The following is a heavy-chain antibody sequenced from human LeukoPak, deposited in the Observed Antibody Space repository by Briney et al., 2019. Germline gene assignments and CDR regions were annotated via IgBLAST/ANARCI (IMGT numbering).Heavy chain of an antibody. CDR2: INHSGST. J-gene: IGHJ4*02. V-gene: IGHV4-34*01. CDR1: GGSFSGYY. CDR3: ARMDTAMVRY. D-gene: IGHD5-18*01. Sequence: PSETLSLTCAVYGGSFSGYYWSWIRQPPGKGLEWIGEINHSGSTNYNPSLKSRVTISVDMSKNQFSLKLSSVTAADTAVYYCARMDTAMVRYWGQGTLVTVSS.